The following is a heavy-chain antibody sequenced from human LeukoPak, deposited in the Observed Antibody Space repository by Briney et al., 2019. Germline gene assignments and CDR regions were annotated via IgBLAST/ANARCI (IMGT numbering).Heavy chain of an antibody. V-gene: IGHV1-69*05. CDR2: IIPIFGTA. J-gene: IGHJ4*02. Sequence: SVKVSCKASGGTFSSYAISWARQAPGQGLEWMGGIIPIFGTANYAQKFQGRVTITTDESTSTAYMELSSLRSEDTAVYYCARGLPIFGVVPPGYYFDYWGQGTLVTVSS. CDR1: GGTFSSYA. CDR3: ARGLPIFGVVPPGYYFDY. D-gene: IGHD3-3*01.